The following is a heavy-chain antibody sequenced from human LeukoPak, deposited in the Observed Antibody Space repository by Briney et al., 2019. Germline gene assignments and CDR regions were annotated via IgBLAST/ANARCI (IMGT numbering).Heavy chain of an antibody. V-gene: IGHV1-69*01. J-gene: IGHJ4*02. CDR3: ARGSYGPRAFDY. CDR2: IIPIFGTA. D-gene: IGHD5-18*01. Sequence: ASVKVSCTASGGTFSSYAMSWVRQAPGQGLEWMGGIIPIFGTANYAQKLQGRVTITADESTSTAYMELSSLRSEDTAVYYCARGSYGPRAFDYWGQGTLVTVSS. CDR1: GGTFSSYA.